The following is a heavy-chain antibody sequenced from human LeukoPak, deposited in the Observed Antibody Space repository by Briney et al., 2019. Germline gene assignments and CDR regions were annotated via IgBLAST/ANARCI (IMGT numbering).Heavy chain of an antibody. CDR2: IYYSGST. CDR1: GGSISSSSYY. Sequence: SETLSLTCTVSGGSISSSSYYWGWIRQPPGKGLEWIGSIYYSGSTYYNPSLKSRVTISVDTSKNQFSLKLSSVTAADTALYFCARQSTSMSTCWGQGTLVTVSS. CDR3: ARQSTSMSTC. D-gene: IGHD3-3*02. J-gene: IGHJ4*02. V-gene: IGHV4-39*01.